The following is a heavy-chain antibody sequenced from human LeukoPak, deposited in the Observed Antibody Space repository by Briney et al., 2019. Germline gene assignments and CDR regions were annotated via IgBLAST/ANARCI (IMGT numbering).Heavy chain of an antibody. D-gene: IGHD4-17*01. CDR2: ISGSGGST. CDR1: GFTFSSYA. CDR3: AKSTTVTTRGYFDY. Sequence: PGGSLRLSCAASGFTFSSYAMSWVRQAPGKGLEWVSAISGSGGSTYYADSVKGRFTISRDNSRNTLYLQMNSLRAEDTAVYYCAKSTTVTTRGYFDYWGQGTLVTVSS. J-gene: IGHJ4*02. V-gene: IGHV3-23*01.